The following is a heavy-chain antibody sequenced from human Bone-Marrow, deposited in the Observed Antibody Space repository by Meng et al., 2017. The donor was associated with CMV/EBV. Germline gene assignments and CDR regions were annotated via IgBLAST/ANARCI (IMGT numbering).Heavy chain of an antibody. Sequence: ASVKVSCKASGGTFSSYAISWVRQAPGQGLEWMGGIIPILGIANYAQKFQGRVTITADKSTSTAYMELSSLRSEDTAVYYCARGETGYCSSTSCYGAFDIWGQGTMVTVSS. CDR1: GGTFSSYA. CDR2: IIPILGIA. V-gene: IGHV1-69*10. J-gene: IGHJ3*02. CDR3: ARGETGYCSSTSCYGAFDI. D-gene: IGHD2-2*01.